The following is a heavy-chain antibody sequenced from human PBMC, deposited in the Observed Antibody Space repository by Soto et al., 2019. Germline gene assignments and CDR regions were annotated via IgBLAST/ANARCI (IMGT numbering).Heavy chain of an antibody. J-gene: IGHJ4*02. Sequence: GGSLRLSCAASGFTFSSYGMHWVRQAPGKGLEWVAVIWYDGSNKYYADSVKGRFTISRDNSKNTLYLQMNSLRAEDTAVYYCAREAPSFEYDIFTGTFDYWGQGTLVTVYS. D-gene: IGHD3-9*01. CDR2: IWYDGSNK. CDR1: GFTFSSYG. V-gene: IGHV3-33*01. CDR3: AREAPSFEYDIFTGTFDY.